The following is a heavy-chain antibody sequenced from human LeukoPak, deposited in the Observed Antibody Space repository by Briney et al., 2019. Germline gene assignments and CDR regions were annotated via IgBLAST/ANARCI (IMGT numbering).Heavy chain of an antibody. Sequence: GASVKVSCKASGYTFTSYDINWVRQAPGQGLEWMGWMNPNSGNTGYAQKFQGRVTMTRNTSISTAYMELSSLRSEDTAVYYCATEQQQLYPFDYWGQRTLVAVSS. CDR3: ATEQQQLYPFDY. V-gene: IGHV1-8*01. D-gene: IGHD6-13*01. CDR2: MNPNSGNT. J-gene: IGHJ4*02. CDR1: GYTFTSYD.